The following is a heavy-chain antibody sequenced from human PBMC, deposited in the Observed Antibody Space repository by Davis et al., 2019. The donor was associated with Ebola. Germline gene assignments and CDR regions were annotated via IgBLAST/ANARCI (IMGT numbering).Heavy chain of an antibody. Sequence: PGGSLRLSCAASGFTFSSYAMSWVRQAPGKGLEWVSAISGSGGSTYYADSVKGRFTISRDNSKSLLYLQMNRLRADDTAVYYCAKGDRTTLYYDTGDDYWGQGTLVTVSS. CDR1: GFTFSSYA. V-gene: IGHV3-23*01. CDR3: AKGDRTTLYYDTGDDY. J-gene: IGHJ4*02. CDR2: ISGSGGST. D-gene: IGHD3-22*01.